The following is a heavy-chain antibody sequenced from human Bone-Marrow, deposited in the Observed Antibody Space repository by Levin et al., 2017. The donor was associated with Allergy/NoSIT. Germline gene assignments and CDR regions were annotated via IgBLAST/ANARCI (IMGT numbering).Heavy chain of an antibody. Sequence: ASVKVSCAASGFTFSSYGMTWVRQAPGKGLEWVSVISYSGGTTYYADSVKGRFTISRDNSKNTLYLQMNSLRAEDTAVYYCAKGASTTSTRALDYWGQGTLVTVSS. CDR2: ISYSGGTT. V-gene: IGHV3-23*01. J-gene: IGHJ4*02. CDR1: GFTFSSYG. CDR3: AKGASTTSTRALDY. D-gene: IGHD5/OR15-5a*01.